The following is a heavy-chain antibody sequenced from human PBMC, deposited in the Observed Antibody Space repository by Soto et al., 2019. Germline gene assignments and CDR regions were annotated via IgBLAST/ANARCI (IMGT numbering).Heavy chain of an antibody. CDR2: ISYDGSNK. J-gene: IGHJ4*02. CDR1: GFSFSDYG. V-gene: IGHV3-33*05. CDR3: ARDAVGATRGFLDY. D-gene: IGHD1-26*01. Sequence: QVQLVESGGGVVQPGRSLRLSCAASGFSFSDYGMHWVRKAPGKGLEWVALISYDGSNKKNSDSVKGRFTILRDNSDNTLYLQMNSLRVEDTAVYYCARDAVGATRGFLDYWGQGSLVTVSS.